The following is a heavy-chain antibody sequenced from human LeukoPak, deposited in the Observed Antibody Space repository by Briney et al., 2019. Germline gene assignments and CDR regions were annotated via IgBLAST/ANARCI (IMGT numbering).Heavy chain of an antibody. Sequence: SQTLSLTCAISGDSVFSYSAAWNWIRQSPSRGLEWLGRTYYRFKWYNDYAVSVDSRITINPDTSKNQFSLHLNSVTPEDTGVYYCARSDYGDSSFDYWGQGTLVTVSS. CDR1: GDSVFSYSAA. CDR3: ARSDYGDSSFDY. CDR2: TYYRFKWYN. J-gene: IGHJ4*02. V-gene: IGHV6-1*01. D-gene: IGHD4-17*01.